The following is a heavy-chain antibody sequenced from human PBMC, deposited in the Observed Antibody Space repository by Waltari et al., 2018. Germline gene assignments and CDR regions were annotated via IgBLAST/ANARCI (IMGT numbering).Heavy chain of an antibody. Sequence: QLQLQESGPGLVKPSETLSLTCTVSGGSISSSSYYWGWIRQPPGKGLEWIGSIYYSGSTYYNPSLKSRVTISVDTSKNQFSLKLSSVTAADTAVYYCARHTGGSVAVHWYFDLWGRGTLVTVSS. J-gene: IGHJ2*01. V-gene: IGHV4-39*01. CDR3: ARHTGGSVAVHWYFDL. CDR2: IYYSGST. D-gene: IGHD6-19*01. CDR1: GGSISSSSYY.